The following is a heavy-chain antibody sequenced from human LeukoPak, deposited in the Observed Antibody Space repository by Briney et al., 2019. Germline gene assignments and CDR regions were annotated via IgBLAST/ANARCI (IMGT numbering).Heavy chain of an antibody. V-gene: IGHV4-34*01. CDR3: ARARYGSGSYHFMDV. Sequence: PSETLSLACAVYGGSFSGYYWSWIRQPPGKGLGWIGEINHSGSTNYNPSLKSRVTISVDTSKNQFSLKLSSVTAADTAVYYCARARYGSGSYHFMDVWGKGTTVTISS. CDR1: GGSFSGYY. D-gene: IGHD3-10*01. CDR2: INHSGST. J-gene: IGHJ6*03.